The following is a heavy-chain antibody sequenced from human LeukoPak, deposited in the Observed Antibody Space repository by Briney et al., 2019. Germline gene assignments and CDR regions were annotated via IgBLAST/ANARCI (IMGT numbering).Heavy chain of an antibody. D-gene: IGHD1-1*01. V-gene: IGHV4-39*01. Sequence: SETLSLTCTVSGGSIISSIYYWGWIRQPPGKGLEWIGTIYYSGSTYYNPSLKSRVTISVDTSKNQCSLNLRSVTAADTAVYYCARRTRSEHRLEPWGEGTLVTVSS. CDR2: IYYSGST. CDR1: GGSIISSIYY. J-gene: IGHJ5*02. CDR3: ARRTRSEHRLEP.